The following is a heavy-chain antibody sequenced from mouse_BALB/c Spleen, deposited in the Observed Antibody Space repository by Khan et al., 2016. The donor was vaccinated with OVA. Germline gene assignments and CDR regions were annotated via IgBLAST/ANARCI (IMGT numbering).Heavy chain of an antibody. J-gene: IGHJ2*01. V-gene: IGHV1-7*01. CDR1: GYSFINYW. CDR2: INPSTGYT. D-gene: IGHD1-1*01. Sequence: QVQLKESGAELAKPGASVKMSCKASGYSFINYWILWVKQRPGKGLEWIGYINPSTGYTEYNQNFKDKATLTADKSSSTAYMQLSSLTSEDSAVYYCARRSLRWDFDYWGQGTTLTVSS. CDR3: ARRSLRWDFDY.